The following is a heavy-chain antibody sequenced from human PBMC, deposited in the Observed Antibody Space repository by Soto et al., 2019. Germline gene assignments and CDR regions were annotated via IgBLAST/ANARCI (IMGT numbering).Heavy chain of an antibody. V-gene: IGHV1-18*01. J-gene: IGHJ1*01. CDR3: ARAVEYYDSSGYYTHEYFQH. CDR1: GYTFTTYG. D-gene: IGHD3-22*01. Sequence: QVQLVQSGGEVKKPGASVKVSCKASGYTFTTYGITWVRQGPGQGLEWMGWISAYNGNTNYAQKVQGRVTMTTDTSTSTAYMELRSLRSDDTAVYYCARAVEYYDSSGYYTHEYFQHWGQGTLVTVSS. CDR2: ISAYNGNT.